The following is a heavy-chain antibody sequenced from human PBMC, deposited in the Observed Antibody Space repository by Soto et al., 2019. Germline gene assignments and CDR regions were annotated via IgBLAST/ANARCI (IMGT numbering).Heavy chain of an antibody. CDR2: IYWADDK. V-gene: IGHV2-5*02. Sequence: QITLKESGPTLVRPTPTLTLTCSFSGISLNTNGMGVGWIRQPPGKALEWLAFIYWADDKRYSPSLKTRLTVTTDTSKNEVVLTLTNLDPLDTGTYYCAVWNSESGLDVWGQGTTVTVSS. D-gene: IGHD1-7*01. J-gene: IGHJ6*02. CDR1: GISLNTNGMG. CDR3: AVWNSESGLDV.